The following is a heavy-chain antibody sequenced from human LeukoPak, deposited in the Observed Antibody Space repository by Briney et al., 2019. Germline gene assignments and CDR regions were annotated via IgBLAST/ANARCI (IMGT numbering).Heavy chain of an antibody. CDR3: ARAGGYYYFFDY. J-gene: IGHJ4*02. V-gene: IGHV4-59*11. CDR1: GGSISSHY. CDR2: IYYSGST. D-gene: IGHD3-22*01. Sequence: PSETLSLTCTVSGGSISSHYWSWIRQPPGKGLEWIGYIYYSGSTNYNPSLKSRVTISVDTSKNQFSLKLSSVTAADTAVYYCARAGGYYYFFDYWGQGTLVTVSS.